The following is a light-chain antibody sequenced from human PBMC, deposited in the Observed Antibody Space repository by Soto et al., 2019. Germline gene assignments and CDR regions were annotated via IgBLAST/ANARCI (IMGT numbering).Light chain of an antibody. CDR1: SSDVGGYNY. V-gene: IGLV2-14*01. J-gene: IGLJ3*02. CDR2: DVS. CDR3: SSYTCSSTWV. Sequence: QSALTQPASVSGSPGQSITISCTGTSSDVGGYNYVSWYQQHPGKAPKLMIYDVSNRPSGVSNRFSGSKSGNTASLTISGLQAEDEADYYCSSYTCSSTWVFGGVTKLTVL.